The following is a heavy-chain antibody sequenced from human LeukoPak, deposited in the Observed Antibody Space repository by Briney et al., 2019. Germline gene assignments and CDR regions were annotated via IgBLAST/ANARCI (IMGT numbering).Heavy chain of an antibody. D-gene: IGHD6-19*01. CDR1: GFTFSRYG. Sequence: GGSLRLSCAASGFTFSRYGMHWVRQAPGKGLEWVAFIRYDGSNKYYADSVKGRFTISRDNSKNTLYLQMNSLRAEDTAVYYCAKDSPNIAVAGTGPGGHAFDIWGQGTMVTVSS. J-gene: IGHJ3*02. V-gene: IGHV3-30*02. CDR2: IRYDGSNK. CDR3: AKDSPNIAVAGTGPGGHAFDI.